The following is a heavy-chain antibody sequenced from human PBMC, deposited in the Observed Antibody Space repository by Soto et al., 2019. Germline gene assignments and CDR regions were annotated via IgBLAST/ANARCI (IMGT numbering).Heavy chain of an antibody. D-gene: IGHD6-19*01. J-gene: IGHJ4*02. CDR1: GGSISSYY. CDR2: IYYSGST. CDR3: ARGGWKLFDY. V-gene: IGHV4-59*01. Sequence: PSETLSLTCTDSGGSISSYYWSWIRQPPGKGLEWIGYIYYSGSTNYNPSLKSRVTISVDTSKNQFSLKLSSVTAADTAVYYCARGGWKLFDYWGQGTLVTVSS.